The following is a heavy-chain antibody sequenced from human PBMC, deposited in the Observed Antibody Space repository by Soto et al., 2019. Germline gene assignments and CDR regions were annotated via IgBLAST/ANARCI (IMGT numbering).Heavy chain of an antibody. Sequence: QVQLVESGGGVVQPGRSLRLSCAASGFTFSSYAMHWVRQAPGKGLEWVAVISYDGSNKYYADSVKGRFTLSRDNSKNALDLQMNSLRAEDTAVYYCARGRGVTKGWFDSWGQGTLVTVSS. CDR1: GFTFSSYA. D-gene: IGHD4-17*01. V-gene: IGHV3-30-3*01. CDR2: ISYDGSNK. CDR3: ARGRGVTKGWFDS. J-gene: IGHJ5*01.